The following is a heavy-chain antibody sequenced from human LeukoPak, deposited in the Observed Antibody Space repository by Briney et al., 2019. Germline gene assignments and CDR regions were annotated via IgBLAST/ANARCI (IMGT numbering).Heavy chain of an antibody. CDR2: IYYSGST. Sequence: SETLSLTCTVSGGSISSSSYYWGWLRQPPGKGLEWIGSIYYSGSTYYNPSLKSRVTISVDTSKNQFSLKLSSVTAADTAVYYCATHPPDYYDSSGYERAYYFDYWGQGTLVTVSS. D-gene: IGHD3-22*01. J-gene: IGHJ4*02. CDR1: GGSISSSSYY. V-gene: IGHV4-39*01. CDR3: ATHPPDYYDSSGYERAYYFDY.